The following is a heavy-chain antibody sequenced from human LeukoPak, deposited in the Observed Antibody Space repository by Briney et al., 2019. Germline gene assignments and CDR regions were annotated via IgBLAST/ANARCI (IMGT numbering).Heavy chain of an antibody. CDR2: IWYDGSDK. Sequence: GGSLRLSCAASGFTFSSYWMSWVRQAPGKGLEWVAVIWYDGSDKYYADSVKGRFTISRDNSKNTLYLQMNSLRAEDTAVYYCAKGGYYYDSSGLDYWGQGTLVTVSS. J-gene: IGHJ4*02. V-gene: IGHV3-33*06. CDR3: AKGGYYYDSSGLDY. CDR1: GFTFSSYW. D-gene: IGHD3-22*01.